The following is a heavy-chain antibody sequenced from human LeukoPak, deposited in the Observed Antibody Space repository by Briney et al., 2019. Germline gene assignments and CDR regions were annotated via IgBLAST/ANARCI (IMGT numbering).Heavy chain of an antibody. Sequence: ASVKVSCKASGYTFTGYYMHWVRRAPGQGLGWMGWINPNSGATNYPQKFQGRVTMTGDTSISTAYMELSSLRSDDTAVYYCARGEVDSSGWDCFHFWGQGTLVTVSS. CDR2: INPNSGAT. CDR1: GYTFTGYY. J-gene: IGHJ4*02. D-gene: IGHD6-19*01. V-gene: IGHV1-2*02. CDR3: ARGEVDSSGWDCFHF.